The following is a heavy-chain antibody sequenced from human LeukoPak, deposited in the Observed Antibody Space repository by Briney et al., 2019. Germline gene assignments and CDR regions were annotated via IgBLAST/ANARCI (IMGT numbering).Heavy chain of an antibody. D-gene: IGHD6-6*01. CDR3: ARDLYSSSPGYFDL. Sequence: ASVKVSCKASGYTFTSYGISWVRQAPGQGLEWMGWISAYNGNTNYAQKLQGRVTMTTDTSTSTAYMELRSLRSDDTAVYYCARDLYSSSPGYFDLWGRGTLVTVSS. CDR2: ISAYNGNT. V-gene: IGHV1-18*01. J-gene: IGHJ2*01. CDR1: GYTFTSYG.